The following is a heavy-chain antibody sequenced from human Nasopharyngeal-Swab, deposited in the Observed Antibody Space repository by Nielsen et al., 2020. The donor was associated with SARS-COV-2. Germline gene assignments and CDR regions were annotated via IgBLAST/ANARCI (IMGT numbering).Heavy chain of an antibody. CDR2: INPSGGST. CDR1: GYTFTSYY. V-gene: IGHV1-46*01. Sequence: ASVKVSCKASGYTFTSYYMHWMRQAPGQGLEWMGIINPSGGSTSYAQKFQGRVTMTRDTSTSTVYMELSSLRSEDTAVYYCARDRVNTVTTVEPPFWKGYYYYGMDVWGQGTTVTVSS. D-gene: IGHD4-17*01. CDR3: ARDRVNTVTTVEPPFWKGYYYYGMDV. J-gene: IGHJ6*02.